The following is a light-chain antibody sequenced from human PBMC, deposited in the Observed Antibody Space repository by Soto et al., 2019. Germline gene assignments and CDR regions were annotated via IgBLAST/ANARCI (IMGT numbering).Light chain of an antibody. V-gene: IGKV1-39*01. J-gene: IGKJ2*01. CDR1: QRITNY. CDR2: AAS. CDR3: QQSYSTPYT. Sequence: DIQMTQSPSSLSASVGDRVTITCRTSQRITNYLNWYQQKPGKAPNLLIYAASSLQSGVPSRFSGSGSGTDFTLTISSLQPEDSATYYCQQSYSTPYTFGQGTKLEIK.